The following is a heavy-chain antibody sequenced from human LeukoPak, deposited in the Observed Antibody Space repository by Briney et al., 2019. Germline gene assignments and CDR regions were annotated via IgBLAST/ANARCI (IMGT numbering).Heavy chain of an antibody. J-gene: IGHJ4*02. V-gene: IGHV4-31*03. CDR1: GGSISSGGYY. Sequence: PSETLSLACTVSGGSISSGGYYWSWIRQHPGKGLEWIGYIYYSGSTYYNPSLKSRVTISVDTSKNQFSLKLSSVTAADTAVYYCARDLEGSLDYWGQGTLVTVSS. CDR3: ARDLEGSLDY. CDR2: IYYSGST. D-gene: IGHD3-3*01.